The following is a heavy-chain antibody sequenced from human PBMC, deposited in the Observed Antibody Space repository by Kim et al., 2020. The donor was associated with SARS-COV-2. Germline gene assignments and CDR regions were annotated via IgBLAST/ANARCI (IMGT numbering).Heavy chain of an antibody. CDR3: ARDRSPAPLSVVPAASFDY. J-gene: IGHJ4*02. CDR1: GGTFSSYA. V-gene: IGHV1-69*13. D-gene: IGHD2-2*01. Sequence: SVKVSCKASGGTFSSYAISWVRQAPGQGLEWMGGIIPIFGTANYAQKFQGRVTITADESTSTAYMELSSLRSEDTAVYYCARDRSPAPLSVVPAASFDYWGQGTLVTVSS. CDR2: IIPIFGTA.